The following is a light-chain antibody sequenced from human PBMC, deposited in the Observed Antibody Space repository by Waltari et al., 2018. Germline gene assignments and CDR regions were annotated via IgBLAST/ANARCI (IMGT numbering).Light chain of an antibody. CDR3: QQANSLPLT. CDR2: GAS. J-gene: IGKJ4*01. Sequence: TCRASQGIIKWLALYKQKPGKVPQLLIYGASTLQSGVPSRFSGSGSGTDFALTISNLQPEDFATYYCQQANSLPLTFGGGTKVEIK. V-gene: IGKV1-12*01. CDR1: QGIIKW.